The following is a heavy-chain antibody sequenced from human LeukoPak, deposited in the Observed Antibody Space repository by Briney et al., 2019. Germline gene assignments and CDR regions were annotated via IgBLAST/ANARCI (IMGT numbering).Heavy chain of an antibody. Sequence: GGSLRLSCAASGVTFSRYWMHWVRQAPGKGLVWVSRIKNDGTRTTYADAVKGRFTISRDNAKNTLYLQMNSLKDEDTAVYYCARVRLGSSPFFDYWGQGTLVTVSS. CDR1: GVTFSRYW. V-gene: IGHV3-74*01. CDR2: IKNDGTRT. J-gene: IGHJ4*02. D-gene: IGHD7-27*01. CDR3: ARVRLGSSPFFDY.